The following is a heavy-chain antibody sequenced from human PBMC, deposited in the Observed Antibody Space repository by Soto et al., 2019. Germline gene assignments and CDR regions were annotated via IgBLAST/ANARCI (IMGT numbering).Heavy chain of an antibody. CDR3: ARRRTIVVVPAAIDY. J-gene: IGHJ4*02. CDR1: GGPFRGYY. V-gene: IGHV4-34*01. Sequence: QVQLQQWGAGLLKPSETLSLTCAVYGGPFRGYYWSWIRQHPGKGQEWIGEINHSGSTNYNPSLKSRVTISVDSSKNQFSLKLSSGTAADTAVYYCARRRTIVVVPAAIDYWGQGTLVTVSS. D-gene: IGHD2-2*01. CDR2: INHSGST.